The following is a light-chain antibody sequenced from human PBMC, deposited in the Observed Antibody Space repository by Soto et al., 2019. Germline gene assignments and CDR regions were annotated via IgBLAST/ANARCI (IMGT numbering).Light chain of an antibody. CDR2: DVS. Sequence: TQPACMSGSPGQSTPISCTETSSDIGAYNCVSWYQQHPDKAHKLMIYDVSNRPSWVSNRFSGSKSGNTASLSISGLQAEDEADYYCSSYTSSGNYVFGTGT. V-gene: IGLV2-14*01. CDR1: SSDIGAYNC. CDR3: SSYTSSGNYV. J-gene: IGLJ1*01.